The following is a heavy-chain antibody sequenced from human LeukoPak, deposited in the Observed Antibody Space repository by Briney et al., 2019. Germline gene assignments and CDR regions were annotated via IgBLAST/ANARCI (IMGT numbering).Heavy chain of an antibody. CDR2: IYYSGST. D-gene: IGHD4-23*01. J-gene: IGHJ5*02. V-gene: IGHV4-59*01. CDR3: ARDLYGGNSGWFDP. Sequence: SETLSLTCTVSGGSISSYYWSWIRQPPGKGLEWIGYIYYSGSTNYNPSLKSRVTILVDASKNQFSLKLSSVTAADTAVYYCARDLYGGNSGWFDPWGQGTLVTVSS. CDR1: GGSISSYY.